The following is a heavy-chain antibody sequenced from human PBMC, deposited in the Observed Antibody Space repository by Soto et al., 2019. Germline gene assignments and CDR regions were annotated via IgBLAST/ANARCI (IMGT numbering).Heavy chain of an antibody. Sequence: QVQLVESGGGVVQPGRSLRLSCAASGFTFSSYAMHWVHQAPGKGLEWVAVISYDGSNKYYADSVKGRFTISRDNSKNTLYLQMNSLRAEDTAVYYCARENYDSSGPDYWGQGTLVTVSS. J-gene: IGHJ4*02. CDR2: ISYDGSNK. CDR3: ARENYDSSGPDY. D-gene: IGHD3-22*01. CDR1: GFTFSSYA. V-gene: IGHV3-30-3*01.